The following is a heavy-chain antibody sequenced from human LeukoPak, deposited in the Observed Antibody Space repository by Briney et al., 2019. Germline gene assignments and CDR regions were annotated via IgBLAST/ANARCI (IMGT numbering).Heavy chain of an antibody. D-gene: IGHD2-2*01. Sequence: ASVKVSCKASGYTFTSYDINWVRQATGQGLEWMGWMNPNSGNTGYAQKFQGRVTMTRNTSISTAYMELSSLRSEDTAVHYCARGPLVIVPAAINYYYGMDVWGQGTTVTVSS. CDR3: ARGPLVIVPAAINYYYGMDV. CDR1: GYTFTSYD. V-gene: IGHV1-8*01. CDR2: MNPNSGNT. J-gene: IGHJ6*02.